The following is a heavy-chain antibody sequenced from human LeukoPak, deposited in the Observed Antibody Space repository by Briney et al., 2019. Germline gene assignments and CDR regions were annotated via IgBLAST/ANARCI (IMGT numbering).Heavy chain of an antibody. V-gene: IGHV4-34*01. CDR1: GGSFSGHY. J-gene: IGHJ4*02. D-gene: IGHD3-3*01. Sequence: SETLSLTCAVYGGSFSGHYWSWIRQPPGKALEWIGEINHSGSTNYNPSLESRVTISVDTSKNHFSLKLSSVTAADTAVYYCASGQYYDIWSGYYVDWGQGTLVIVSA. CDR2: INHSGST. CDR3: ASGQYYDIWSGYYVD.